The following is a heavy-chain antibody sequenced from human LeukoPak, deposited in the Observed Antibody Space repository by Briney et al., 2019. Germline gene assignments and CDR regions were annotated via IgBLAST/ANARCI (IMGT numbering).Heavy chain of an antibody. V-gene: IGHV1-2*02. CDR2: VNPNNGGT. CDR1: GYTFTDYY. D-gene: IGHD3-10*01. Sequence: ASVKVSCKASGYTFTDYYLHWVRQAPGQGLEWMGYVNPNNGGTNYAQKFQGRVTMTRDTSISTAYMELSRLTSDDTAVYSCARGSASGSRYPFDYWGQGSLVTVSS. CDR3: ARGSASGSRYPFDY. J-gene: IGHJ4*02.